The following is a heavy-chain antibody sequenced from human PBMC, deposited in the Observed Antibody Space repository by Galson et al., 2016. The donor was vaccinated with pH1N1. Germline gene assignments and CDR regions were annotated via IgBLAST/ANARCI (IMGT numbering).Heavy chain of an antibody. V-gene: IGHV2-5*01. D-gene: IGHD4-17*01. CDR2: IYWNDDK. CDR3: ARFLYGDYSNWFDP. CDR1: GFSHSTSGVT. Sequence: PALVKPTQTLTLTCTFSGFSHSTSGVTVGWIRQPPGKALEWLALIYWNDDKRYSPSLKSRLTTIKDTSKNQVVLTMTNMDPVDTATYYCARFLYGDYSNWFDPWGQGTLVTVSS. J-gene: IGHJ5*02.